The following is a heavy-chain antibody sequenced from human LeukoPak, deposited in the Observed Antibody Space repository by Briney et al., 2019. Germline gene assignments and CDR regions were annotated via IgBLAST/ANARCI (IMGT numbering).Heavy chain of an antibody. CDR1: GFTFSSYA. D-gene: IGHD3-9*01. Sequence: PGESLRLSCAASGFTFSSYAMSWVRQAPGKGLEWVSAISGSGGSTYYADSVKGRFTISRDNSKNTLYLQMNSLRAEDTAVYYCASQMPGTGYYELWGQGTLVTVSS. J-gene: IGHJ4*02. V-gene: IGHV3-23*01. CDR2: ISGSGGST. CDR3: ASQMPGTGYYEL.